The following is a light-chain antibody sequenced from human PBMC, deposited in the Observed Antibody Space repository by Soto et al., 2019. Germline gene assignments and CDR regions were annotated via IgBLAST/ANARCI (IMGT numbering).Light chain of an antibody. CDR2: DVN. J-gene: IGLJ1*01. Sequence: QSVLTQPASVSGSPGQSITISCTGTSSDVGGYNFVSWYQQHPDKAPKLIICDVNNRPSGVSNRFSGSKSGNTASLTISGLQAEDEADYYCSSYTSSSAYDVFGTGTKLTVL. CDR3: SSYTSSSAYDV. CDR1: SSDVGGYNF. V-gene: IGLV2-14*01.